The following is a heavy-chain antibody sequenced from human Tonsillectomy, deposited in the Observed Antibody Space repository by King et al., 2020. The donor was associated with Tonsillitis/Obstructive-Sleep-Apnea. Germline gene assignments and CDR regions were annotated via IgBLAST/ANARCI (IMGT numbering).Heavy chain of an antibody. Sequence: QLVQSGAEVKKPGESLRISCKGSGYSFTSYWISWVRQMPGKGLEWMGRFDHSDSFTKYSPSFQGHVAISADKSISTAYLHWSSLKASDTAMYYCARMTGREGATLDYWGQGPLVTVSS. CDR1: GYSFTSYW. V-gene: IGHV5-10-1*03. J-gene: IGHJ4*02. CDR3: ARMTGREGATLDY. D-gene: IGHD1-26*01. CDR2: FDHSDSFT.